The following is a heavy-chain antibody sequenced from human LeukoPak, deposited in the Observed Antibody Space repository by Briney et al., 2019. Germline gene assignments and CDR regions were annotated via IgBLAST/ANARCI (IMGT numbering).Heavy chain of an antibody. V-gene: IGHV3-7*01. J-gene: IGHJ4*02. CDR1: GFTFSSYW. Sequence: PGGSLRLSCAASGFTFSSYWMSWVRQAPGKGLEWVANIKQDGSEKYYVDSVKGRFTMSRDNAKNSLYLQVNSLRAEDTAVYYCARAPWIQLWSYYFDYWGQGTLVTVSS. D-gene: IGHD5-18*01. CDR3: ARAPWIQLWSYYFDY. CDR2: IKQDGSEK.